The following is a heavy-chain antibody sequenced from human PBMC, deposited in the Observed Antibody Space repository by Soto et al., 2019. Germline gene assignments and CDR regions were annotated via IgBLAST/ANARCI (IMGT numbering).Heavy chain of an antibody. CDR3: ASTQEQYGTGTYYFDY. V-gene: IGHV1-69*06. Sequence: ASVKVSCKASGGTFSSYAISWVRQAPGQGLEWMGGIIPIFGTANYAQKFQGRVTITADKSTSTAYMELSSLRSEDTAVYYCASTQEQYGTGTYYFDYWGQGTLVTVPQ. CDR2: IIPIFGTA. J-gene: IGHJ4*02. CDR1: GGTFSSYA. D-gene: IGHD3-10*01.